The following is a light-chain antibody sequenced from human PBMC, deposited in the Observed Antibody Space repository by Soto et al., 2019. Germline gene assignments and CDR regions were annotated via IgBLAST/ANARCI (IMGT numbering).Light chain of an antibody. CDR1: TGAVTSAHY. J-gene: IGLJ1*01. CDR2: DTS. V-gene: IGLV7-46*01. CDR3: LLSYSGARPHV. Sequence: QAVVTQEPSLTVSPGGTVTLTCGSSTGAVTSAHYPYWFQQKPGQAPRTLIYDTSNKYSWTPARFSGSLLGGKAALTLSGAQPEDEAEYYCLLSYSGARPHVFGSVTKLTVL.